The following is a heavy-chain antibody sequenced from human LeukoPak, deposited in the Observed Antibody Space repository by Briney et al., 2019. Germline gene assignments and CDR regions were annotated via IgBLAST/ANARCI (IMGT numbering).Heavy chain of an antibody. V-gene: IGHV4-59*01. CDR1: GGSISSYY. Sequence: SETLSLTCTVSGGSISSYYWSWIRQPPGKGLEWIGYIYYSGSTNYNPSLKSRVTISVDTSKNQFSLKLSSVTAADTAVYYCARTPLDDYYYYGMDVWGQGTTVTVSS. J-gene: IGHJ6*02. CDR3: ARTPLDDYYYYGMDV. CDR2: IYYSGST.